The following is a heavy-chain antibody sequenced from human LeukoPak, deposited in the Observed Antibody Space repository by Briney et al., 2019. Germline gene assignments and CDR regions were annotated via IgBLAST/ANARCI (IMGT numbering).Heavy chain of an antibody. CDR1: GFTASSNY. CDR3: AYSSSWRKFDY. CDR2: IYSGGST. V-gene: IGHV3-66*01. Sequence: GGSLRLSCAVAGFTASSNYMSWVSQAAGGGLGWDSVIYSGGSTYYADSVKGGFTISRDNSKNTLYLQMNSLRAEDTAVYYCAYSSSWRKFDYWGQGTLVTVSS. D-gene: IGHD6-13*01. J-gene: IGHJ4*02.